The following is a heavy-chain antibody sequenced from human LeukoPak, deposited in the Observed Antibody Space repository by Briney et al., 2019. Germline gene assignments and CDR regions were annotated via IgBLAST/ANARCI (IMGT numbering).Heavy chain of an antibody. CDR2: INPNSGGT. CDR3: ARWVAGQYYFDY. Sequence: ASVKVSCKASGYTFTDYYIHWVRQAPGQGLEWMGWINPNSGGTNYAQKFQGGVTMSRYTSITTAYMELSRLRSDDTAVYYCARWVAGQYYFDYWGQGTLVTVSS. J-gene: IGHJ4*02. V-gene: IGHV1-2*02. CDR1: GYTFTDYY. D-gene: IGHD6-19*01.